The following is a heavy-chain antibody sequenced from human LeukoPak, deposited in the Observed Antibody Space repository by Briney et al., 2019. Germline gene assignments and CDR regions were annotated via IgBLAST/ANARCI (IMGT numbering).Heavy chain of an antibody. CDR2: IYYSGST. CDR3: ARDLGAPAAILYYFDY. CDR1: GGSISSSNYY. V-gene: IGHV4-39*07. J-gene: IGHJ4*02. D-gene: IGHD2-2*02. Sequence: SETLSLTCTVSGGSISSSNYYWGWIRQPPGKGLEWIGSIYYSGSTYYNPSLKSRVTISVDTSKNQFSLRLSSVTAADTAVYYCARDLGAPAAILYYFDYWGQGTLVTVSS.